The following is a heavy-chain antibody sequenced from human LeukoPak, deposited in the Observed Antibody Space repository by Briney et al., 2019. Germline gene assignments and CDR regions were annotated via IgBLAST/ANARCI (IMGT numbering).Heavy chain of an antibody. D-gene: IGHD6-13*01. CDR1: GFSFTDYP. V-gene: IGHV3-23*01. CDR3: AKPTSSLAAAGFDC. CDR2: IRTTAEGA. J-gene: IGHJ4*02. Sequence: GGSLRLSCATSGFSFTDYPMNWVRQAPGKGLEWISNIRTTAEGAKYAYYADSVKGRFTISRDKSKNTLHLQMNSLKAEDTAVYYCAKPTSSLAAAGFDCWGQGALVTVSS.